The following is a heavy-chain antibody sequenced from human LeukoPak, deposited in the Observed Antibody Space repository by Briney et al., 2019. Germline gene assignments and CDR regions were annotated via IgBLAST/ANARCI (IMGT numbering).Heavy chain of an antibody. Sequence: SETLSLTCTVSGGSISSSSYYWGWIRQPPGKGLEWIGEIYHSGSTNYNPSLKSRVTISVDKSKNQFSLKLSSVTAADTAVYYCAERSGGYSYGSFDLWGRGTLVTVSS. V-gene: IGHV4-39*07. D-gene: IGHD5-18*01. CDR3: AERSGGYSYGSFDL. CDR2: IYHSGST. J-gene: IGHJ2*01. CDR1: GGSISSSSYY.